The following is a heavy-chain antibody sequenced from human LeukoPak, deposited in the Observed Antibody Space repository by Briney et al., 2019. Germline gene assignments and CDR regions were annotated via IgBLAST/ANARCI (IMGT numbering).Heavy chain of an antibody. CDR3: AAERLKANIDY. Sequence: TSETLSLTCTVSGGSISSGGYYWTWIRQHPGKGLEWIGYIYYSGNTYYNPSLKSRVTISVDTSKNQFSLKLNSVTAADTAVYYCAAERLKANIDYWGQGTLVTVSS. CDR2: IYYSGNT. J-gene: IGHJ4*02. CDR1: GGSISSGGYY. D-gene: IGHD1-1*01. V-gene: IGHV4-31*03.